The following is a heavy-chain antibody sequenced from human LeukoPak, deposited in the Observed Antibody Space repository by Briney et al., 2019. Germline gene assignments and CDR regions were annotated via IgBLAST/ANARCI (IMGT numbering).Heavy chain of an antibody. D-gene: IGHD5-18*01. J-gene: IGHJ4*02. CDR2: ISGSGGST. CDR1: GFTFSSYA. V-gene: IGHV3-23*01. Sequence: GGSLRLSCAASGFTFSSYAMSWVRQAPGKGLEWVSAISGSGGSTYCADSVKGRFTISRDNSKNTLYLQMNSLRAEDTAVYYCAKTWIQLWLLFDYWGQGTLVTVSS. CDR3: AKTWIQLWLLFDY.